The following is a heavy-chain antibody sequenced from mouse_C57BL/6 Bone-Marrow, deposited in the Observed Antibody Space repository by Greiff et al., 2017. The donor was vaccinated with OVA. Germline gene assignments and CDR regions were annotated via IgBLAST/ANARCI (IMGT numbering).Heavy chain of an antibody. CDR3: ARAGTCENFDY. V-gene: IGHV1-64*01. CDR1: GYTFTSYW. D-gene: IGHD4-1*01. CDR2: IHPNSGST. Sequence: QVQLQQPGAELVKPGASVKLSCKASGYTFTSYWMHWVKQRPGQGLEWIGMIHPNSGSTNYNEKFKSKATLTVDKSSSTAYMQLSSLTSEDSAVYYCARAGTCENFDYWGQGTTLTVSS. J-gene: IGHJ2*01.